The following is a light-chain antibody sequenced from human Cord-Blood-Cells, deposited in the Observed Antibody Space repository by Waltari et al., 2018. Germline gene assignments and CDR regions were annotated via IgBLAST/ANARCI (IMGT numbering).Light chain of an antibody. CDR3: MQGTHWPPWT. Sequence: VVMPPSPLTLPLTPGSPPSLSPRSRPILVYSDGNTYLNWLQQWPGQSPRALIYKVSNRDPGVPDRVSGSGSGTDFTLKISRVEAEDVGVYYFMQGTHWPPWTFGQGTKVEIK. CDR2: KVS. CDR1: PILVYSDGNTY. V-gene: IGKV2-30*01. J-gene: IGKJ1*01.